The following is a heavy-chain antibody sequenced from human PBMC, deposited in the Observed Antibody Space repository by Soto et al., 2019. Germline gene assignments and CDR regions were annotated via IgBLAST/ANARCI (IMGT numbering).Heavy chain of an antibody. D-gene: IGHD3-3*01. CDR3: ARDRVLNSDFCTFDVFDI. J-gene: IGHJ3*02. Sequence: GGSLRLSCAASGFTFSSYSMNWVRQAPGKGLEWVSSISSHGSDIYYADSLQGRFTISRDNAKSSLYLQMNSLRAEAMAVYYCARDRVLNSDFCTFDVFDIWGQGTMVTVSS. CDR1: GFTFSSYS. V-gene: IGHV3-21*01. CDR2: ISSHGSDI.